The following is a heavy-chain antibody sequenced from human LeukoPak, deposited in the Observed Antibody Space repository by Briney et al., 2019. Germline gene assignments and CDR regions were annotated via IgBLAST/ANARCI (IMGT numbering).Heavy chain of an antibody. V-gene: IGHV3-7*01. CDR1: GFTFSDYW. Sequence: GGSLRLSCAVSGFTFSDYWMSWVRQPPGKGLEWVANINHDGNEKYYVDSVMGRFTISRDNAKNSLYLQMNSLSVEDTAVYFRARSPATGTTDFWGQGTLVTVSS. CDR3: ARSPATGTTDF. J-gene: IGHJ4*02. CDR2: INHDGNEK. D-gene: IGHD1-7*01.